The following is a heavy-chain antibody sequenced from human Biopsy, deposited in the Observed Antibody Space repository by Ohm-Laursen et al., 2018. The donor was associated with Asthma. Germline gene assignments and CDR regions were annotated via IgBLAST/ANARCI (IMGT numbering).Heavy chain of an antibody. V-gene: IGHV1-2*06. CDR3: ARERIAARQRRYYFDY. Sequence: ASVKVSCKASGYSFTDYHLHWVRQAPGQGLEWMGRITPESGGTTYAQKFQGRVTMTRDRSISTAYMGLSSLRSEDTAVYYCARERIAARQRRYYFDYWGQGTLVTVSS. D-gene: IGHD6-6*01. CDR1: GYSFTDYH. J-gene: IGHJ4*02. CDR2: ITPESGGT.